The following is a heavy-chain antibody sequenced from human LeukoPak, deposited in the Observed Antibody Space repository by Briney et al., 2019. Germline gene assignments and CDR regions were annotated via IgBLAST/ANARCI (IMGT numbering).Heavy chain of an antibody. J-gene: IGHJ6*02. CDR1: GFTFSSSW. Sequence: GGSLRLSCAASGFTFSSSWMSWVRQAPGKGLEWVATINEVGSDKQYMDSVKGRLSISRDNSKNTLFLQLHNLRVEDTALYYCARDLHYYVAMDVWGQGTTVTVSS. CDR3: ARDLHYYVAMDV. V-gene: IGHV3-7*05. D-gene: IGHD3-10*02. CDR2: INEVGSDK.